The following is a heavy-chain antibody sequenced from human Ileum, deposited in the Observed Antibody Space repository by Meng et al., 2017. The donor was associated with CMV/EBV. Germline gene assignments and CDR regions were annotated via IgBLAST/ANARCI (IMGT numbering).Heavy chain of an antibody. V-gene: IGHV4-39*01. D-gene: IGHD1-20*01. CDR3: ARHVPYDWRHWFDH. CDR1: GDSITSSYY. CDR2: IYYGGNS. J-gene: IGHJ5*02. Sequence: SETLSLTCTVSGDSITSSYYWGWIRQPPGKGLEWIGTIYYGGNSYYDPSLKSRLTISIDTSKNQFSLSLNSVTAADTAVYFCARHVPYDWRHWFDHWGQGIPVTVSS.